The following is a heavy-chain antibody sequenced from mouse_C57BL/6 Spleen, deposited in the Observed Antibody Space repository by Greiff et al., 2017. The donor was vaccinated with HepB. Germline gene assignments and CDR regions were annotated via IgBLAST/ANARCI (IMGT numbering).Heavy chain of an antibody. D-gene: IGHD1-1*01. CDR2: INPNNGGT. J-gene: IGHJ2*01. V-gene: IGHV1-22*01. CDR3: ARGDYYGSSYGYFDY. Sequence: EVKLVESGPELVKPGASVKMSCKASGYTFTDYNMHWVKQSHGKSLEWIGYINPNNGGTSYTQKFKGKATLTVNKSSSTAYMELRSLTSDDSAVYYCARGDYYGSSYGYFDYWGQGTTLTVSS. CDR1: GYTFTDYN.